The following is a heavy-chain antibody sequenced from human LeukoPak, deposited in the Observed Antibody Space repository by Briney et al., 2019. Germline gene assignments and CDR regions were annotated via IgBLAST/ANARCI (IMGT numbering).Heavy chain of an antibody. J-gene: IGHJ4*02. V-gene: IGHV3-23*01. Sequence: GGSLRLSCAASGFTFSSYAMHWVRQAPGKGLEWVSAISYGDESTYYADSVKGRFTVFRDKFIDTLYLHMSSLRVEDSALYFCVRDGAQPGYYFDFWGQGSLVTVSS. CDR3: VRDGAQPGYYFDF. CDR1: GFTFSSYA. D-gene: IGHD1-26*01. CDR2: ISYGDEST.